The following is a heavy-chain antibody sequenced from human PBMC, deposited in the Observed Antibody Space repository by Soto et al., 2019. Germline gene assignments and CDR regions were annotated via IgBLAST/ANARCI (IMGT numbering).Heavy chain of an antibody. V-gene: IGHV4-31*03. D-gene: IGHD4-4*01. CDR2: IYYSGST. CDR3: ARLYSNYPVKGVSYYYYYYMDV. CDR1: GGSISSGGYY. J-gene: IGHJ6*03. Sequence: SETLSLTCTVSGGSISSGGYYWSWIRQHPGKGLEWIGYIYYSGSTYYNPSLKSRVTISVDTSKNQFSLKLSSVTAADTAVYYCARLYSNYPVKGVSYYYYYYMDVWGKGTTVTVSS.